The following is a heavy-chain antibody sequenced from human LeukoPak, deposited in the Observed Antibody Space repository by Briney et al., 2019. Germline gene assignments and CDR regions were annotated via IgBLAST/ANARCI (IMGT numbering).Heavy chain of an antibody. D-gene: IGHD6-13*01. CDR3: ASSRGSIDSSSWLWDFDY. J-gene: IGHJ4*02. Sequence: ASETLSLTCTVSGVSISSYYWSWIRQPPGKGLEWIGYIYYSGSTNYNPSLKSRVTISVDTSKNQFSLKLSSVTAADTAVYYCASSRGSIDSSSWLWDFDYWGQGTLVTVSS. CDR2: IYYSGST. V-gene: IGHV4-59*08. CDR1: GVSISSYY.